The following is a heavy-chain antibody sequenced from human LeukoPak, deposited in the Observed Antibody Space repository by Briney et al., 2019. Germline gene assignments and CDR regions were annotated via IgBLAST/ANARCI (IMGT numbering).Heavy chain of an antibody. D-gene: IGHD5-24*01. CDR3: ARYRRHGQNGPDY. J-gene: IGHJ4*02. V-gene: IGHV4-61*08. CDR2: IYHSGST. Sequence: PSETLSLTCTVSGGSISSGGYYWSWIRQPPGKGLEWIGYIYHSGSTNYNPSLKSRLTMSIDSSKKQFSLKLGSVTSADTAVYYCARYRRHGQNGPDYWGQGMLVTVSS. CDR1: GGSISSGGYY.